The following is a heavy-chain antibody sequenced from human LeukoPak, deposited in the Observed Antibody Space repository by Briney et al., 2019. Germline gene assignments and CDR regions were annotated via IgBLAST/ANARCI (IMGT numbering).Heavy chain of an antibody. Sequence: GGSLRLSCAASGFTFSSYAMSWVRQAPGKGQEWVSAISGSGGSTYYADSVKGRFTISRDNSKNTLYLQMNSLRAEDTAVYYCAKVEQQLVMEYYFDYWGQGTLVTVSS. CDR1: GFTFSSYA. D-gene: IGHD6-13*01. CDR2: ISGSGGST. J-gene: IGHJ4*02. CDR3: AKVEQQLVMEYYFDY. V-gene: IGHV3-23*01.